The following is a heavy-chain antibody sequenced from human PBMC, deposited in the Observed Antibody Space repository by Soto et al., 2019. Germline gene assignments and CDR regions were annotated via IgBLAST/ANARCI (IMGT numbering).Heavy chain of an antibody. CDR2: ITGNSVIT. Sequence: PGGSLRLSCAASGFTFSPYSMTWVRQAPGKGLEWVSSITGNSVITHYADSVRGRFTISRDNSKNTLYLQMDSLRAEDTAVYYCAKDGGYIYGYSPRYYYGMDVWGQRTTVTGSS. D-gene: IGHD5-18*01. CDR1: GFTFSPYS. V-gene: IGHV3-23*01. J-gene: IGHJ6*02. CDR3: AKDGGYIYGYSPRYYYGMDV.